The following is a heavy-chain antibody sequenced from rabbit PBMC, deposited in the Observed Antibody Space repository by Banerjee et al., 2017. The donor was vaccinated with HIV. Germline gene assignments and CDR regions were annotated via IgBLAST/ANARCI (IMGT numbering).Heavy chain of an antibody. V-gene: IGHV1S45*01. CDR3: ARGYAGSNYWPYYFDL. CDR2: IYGGSGGST. Sequence: QEQLEESGGDLVKPEGSLTLTCTASGFSFSSSYWICWVRQAPGKGLEWIACIYGGSGGSTNYATWAKGRFTISKTSSTTVTLQMTSLTAADTATYFCARGYAGSNYWPYYFDLWGPGTLVTVS. CDR1: GFSFSSSYW. J-gene: IGHJ4*01. D-gene: IGHD8-1*01.